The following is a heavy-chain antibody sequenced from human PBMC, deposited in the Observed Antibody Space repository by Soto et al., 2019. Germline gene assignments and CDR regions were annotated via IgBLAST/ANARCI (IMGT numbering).Heavy chain of an antibody. J-gene: IGHJ6*02. CDR3: ARDFCGGDCSDDYYYYAMDV. CDR1: GDSLKNHY. CDR2: IYDSGST. Sequence: SETLSLTCSVSGDSLKNHYWAWIRHSPGKGLEWIGNIYDSGSTNYSPALKSRVSMSVDTSKNLFSLKMNSVTAADTAVYYCARDFCGGDCSDDYYYYAMDVWGQGTTVTVSS. D-gene: IGHD2-21*02. V-gene: IGHV4-59*11.